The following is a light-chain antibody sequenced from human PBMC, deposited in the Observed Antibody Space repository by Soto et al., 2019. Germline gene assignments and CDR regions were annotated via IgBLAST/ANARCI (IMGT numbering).Light chain of an antibody. CDR3: QQYDIYPWT. J-gene: IGKJ1*01. CDR2: EAS. Sequence: DIQITQSPSTLSASVGDRVTITCRASQTINRWLAWHQQKPGKAPKLLIYEASNLETGVPSRFGGSGSGTEFTLIISSLQPDDFATYYCQQYDIYPWTFGQGTKVDIK. V-gene: IGKV1-5*03. CDR1: QTINRW.